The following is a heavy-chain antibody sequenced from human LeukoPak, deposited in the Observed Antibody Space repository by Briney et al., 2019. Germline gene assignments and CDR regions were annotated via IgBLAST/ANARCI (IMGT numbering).Heavy chain of an antibody. Sequence: PGGSLRLSCAASGFTFSSSAMSWVRQAPGKGLEWDSGIGASGANTYYAASVRGRFTISRDNSKNTLYLQMDSLRAEDTALYYCAKDIYCSVGSCYSDFGYWGQGTLVTVSS. CDR3: AKDIYCSVGSCYSDFGY. CDR1: GFTFSSSA. J-gene: IGHJ4*02. CDR2: IGASGANT. D-gene: IGHD2-15*01. V-gene: IGHV3-23*01.